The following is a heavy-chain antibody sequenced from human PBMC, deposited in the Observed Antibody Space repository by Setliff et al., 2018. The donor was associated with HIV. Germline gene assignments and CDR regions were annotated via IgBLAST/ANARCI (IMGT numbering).Heavy chain of an antibody. Sequence: PSETLSLTCDVSDYSVSSGSFWGWIRQPPGKGLEWIGNIYHGGRSHYNPSLRSRVTMSVDTSKNQFSLKLSSVTAADTAVYYCARSSTPDSSAYYPDYWGQGTLVTVSS. CDR3: ARSSTPDSSAYYPDY. J-gene: IGHJ4*02. D-gene: IGHD3-22*01. CDR1: DYSVSSGSF. CDR2: IYHGGRS. V-gene: IGHV4-38-2*01.